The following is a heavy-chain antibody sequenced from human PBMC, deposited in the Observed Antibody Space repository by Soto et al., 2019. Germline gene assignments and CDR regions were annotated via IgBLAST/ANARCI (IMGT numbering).Heavy chain of an antibody. Sequence: SETLSLTCTVSGGSISSSSYYWGWVRQPPGKDLEWIGHMHHSGKTNYNPSLKSRVAISVDTSKNQFSLYLNSVTAADTAVYYCARWVEVSLDYFDSWGQGTPVTVSS. V-gene: IGHV4-31*03. CDR2: MHHSGKT. CDR3: ARWVEVSLDYFDS. J-gene: IGHJ4*02. D-gene: IGHD2-15*01. CDR1: GGSISSSSYY.